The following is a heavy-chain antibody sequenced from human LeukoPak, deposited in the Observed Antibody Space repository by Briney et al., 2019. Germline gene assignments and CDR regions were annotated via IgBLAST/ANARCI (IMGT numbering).Heavy chain of an antibody. J-gene: IGHJ4*02. V-gene: IGHV1-2*02. CDR3: ARDRTGDLDY. Sequence: ASVKVSCTASGYTFTGYYMHWVRQAPGQGLEWMGWINPNSGGTNYAQKFQGRVTMTRDTSINTAYMELSRLTSDDTAVYYCARDRTGDLDYWGQGTLVTVSS. D-gene: IGHD7-27*01. CDR2: INPNSGGT. CDR1: GYTFTGYY.